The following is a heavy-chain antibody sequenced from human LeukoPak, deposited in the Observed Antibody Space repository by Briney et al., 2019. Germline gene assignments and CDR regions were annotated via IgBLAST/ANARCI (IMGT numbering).Heavy chain of an antibody. Sequence: SVKVSCKASGGTFSSYAISWVRQAPGQGLEWMGRIIPILGIANYAQKFQGRVTITADKSTSTAYMELSSLRSEDTAVYYCARADPYGSGSYYIDYWGQGTPVTVSS. CDR2: IIPILGIA. CDR1: GGTFSSYA. J-gene: IGHJ4*02. D-gene: IGHD3-10*01. CDR3: ARADPYGSGSYYIDY. V-gene: IGHV1-69*04.